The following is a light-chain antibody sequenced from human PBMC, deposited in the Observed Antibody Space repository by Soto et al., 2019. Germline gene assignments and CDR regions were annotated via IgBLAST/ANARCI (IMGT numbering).Light chain of an antibody. Sequence: PGERVTLSCRASQSVSSSYLTWYQQKPGQAPRLLIYGASTRATSIPARFSVSGSGTDFTLTISSLQPEDFAVYYCQQDYNPLTFGGGTKVEIK. V-gene: IGKV3D-7*01. CDR1: QSVSSSY. CDR2: GAS. J-gene: IGKJ4*01. CDR3: QQDYNPLT.